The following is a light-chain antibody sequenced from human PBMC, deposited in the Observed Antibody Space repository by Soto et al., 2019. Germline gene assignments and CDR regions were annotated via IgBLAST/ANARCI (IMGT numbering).Light chain of an antibody. V-gene: IGKV3-15*01. CDR2: GAS. CDR1: QSVSST. CDR3: QQYNDWPRT. J-gene: IGKJ1*01. Sequence: ENVMTQSPTILSVPQVERATLSCMASQSVSSTLAWYQQRPGQAPRLHIHGASTRATGVPARFSGSGSGTEFTLTISGLQSEDFAFYYCQQYNDWPRTFGQGTKVDI.